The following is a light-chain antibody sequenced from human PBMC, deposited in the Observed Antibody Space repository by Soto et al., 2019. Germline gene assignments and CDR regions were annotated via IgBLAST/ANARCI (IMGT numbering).Light chain of an antibody. CDR2: WAS. CDR1: QSVLYSSNNENY. V-gene: IGKV4-1*01. CDR3: QPYHSTPGLT. J-gene: IGKJ4*01. Sequence: DIVMTQSPDSLAVSLGERATINCKSSQSVLYSSNNENYLAWYQQKPGQPPKLLIYWASTRESGVPDRFSGSGTGTDFTITISSLQAEDVAVYYCQPYHSTPGLTFGGGTKVEIK.